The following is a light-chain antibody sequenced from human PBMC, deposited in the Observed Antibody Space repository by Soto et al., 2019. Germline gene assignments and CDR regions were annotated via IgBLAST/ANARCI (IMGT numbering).Light chain of an antibody. Sequence: DIQMTQSPSTLAASLGDRGTITRRASQSIHAWLAWYQPXPGKAPKLLIYDVSTSDRGVPSMLGGSASGTVFILAISSLESDDFATYYYQQYQRHYTFRPGTKVDIK. J-gene: IGKJ1*01. V-gene: IGKV1-5*01. CDR3: QQYQRHYT. CDR2: DVS. CDR1: QSIHAW.